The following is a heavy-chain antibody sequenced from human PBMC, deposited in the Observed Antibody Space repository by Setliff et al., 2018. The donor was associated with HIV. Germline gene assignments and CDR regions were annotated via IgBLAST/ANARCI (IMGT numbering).Heavy chain of an antibody. D-gene: IGHD2-15*01. Sequence: ASVKVSCKASGSTFITYHVHWVRQAPGQGLEWMGIINPNTGSTSYAQKFQGRVTMTWDTSSGTVYVDLNSLKSEDTAVYYCAEVTCSPDSCFLDYWGQGTLVTVSS. J-gene: IGHJ4*02. CDR1: GSTFITYH. V-gene: IGHV1-46*01. CDR2: INPNTGST. CDR3: AEVTCSPDSCFLDY.